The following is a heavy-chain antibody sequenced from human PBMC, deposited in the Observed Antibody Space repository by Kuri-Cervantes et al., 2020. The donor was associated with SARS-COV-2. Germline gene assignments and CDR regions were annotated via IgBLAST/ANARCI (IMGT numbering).Heavy chain of an antibody. CDR3: ASSIYCSSTSCYTYGHFDY. CDR2: IYYSGST. J-gene: IGHJ4*02. CDR1: GYSISSGYY. Sequence: SETLSLTCAVSGYSISSGYYWGWIRQPPGKGLEWIGSIYYSGSTYYNPSLKSRVTISVDTSKNQFSLKLSSMTAADTAVYYCASSIYCSSTSCYTYGHFDYWGQGTLVTVSS. D-gene: IGHD2-2*02. V-gene: IGHV4-38-2*01.